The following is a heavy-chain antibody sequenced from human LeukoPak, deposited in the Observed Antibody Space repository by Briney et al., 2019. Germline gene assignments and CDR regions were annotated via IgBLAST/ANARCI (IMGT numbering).Heavy chain of an antibody. CDR1: GFTFSSYA. D-gene: IGHD3-10*01. CDR2: ISGSGDRR. V-gene: IGHV3-23*01. Sequence: GGSLRLSCGASGFTFSSYAMSWVRQAPGKGLEWVSGISGSGDRRNYADSVKGRFTISRDNSKNTLYLQMNSLKTEDTAVYYCTRPHNYYGSGSGYWGQGTLVTVSS. CDR3: TRPHNYYGSGSGY. J-gene: IGHJ4*02.